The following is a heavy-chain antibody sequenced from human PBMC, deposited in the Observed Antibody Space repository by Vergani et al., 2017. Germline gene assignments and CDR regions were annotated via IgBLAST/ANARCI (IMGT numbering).Heavy chain of an antibody. V-gene: IGHV1-18*01. CDR3: ARASDCSSTSCSNWYFDL. Sequence: QVQLVQSGAEVKKPGASVKVSCKASGYTFTSYGISWVRQAPGQGLEWTGWISAYNGNTNYAQKLQGRVTMTTDTSTSTAYMELRSLRSDDTAVYYCARASDCSSTSCSNWYFDLWGRGTLVTVSS. CDR2: ISAYNGNT. J-gene: IGHJ2*01. D-gene: IGHD2-2*01. CDR1: GYTFTSYG.